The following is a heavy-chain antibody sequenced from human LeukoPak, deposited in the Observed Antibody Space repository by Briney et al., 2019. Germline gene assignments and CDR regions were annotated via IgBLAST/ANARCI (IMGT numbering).Heavy chain of an antibody. CDR3: AKGTGKYWTYFDN. CDR1: GFTFDDYA. CDR2: ISWNSGSI. V-gene: IGHV3-9*01. J-gene: IGHJ4*02. D-gene: IGHD1-1*01. Sequence: GGSLRLSCTASGFTFDDYAMHWVRHAPGKGLEWVSGISWNSGSIDYAGSVRGRFTTSRDNANNSLFLHMSSLSAEDTALYYCAKGTGKYWTYFDNWGQGTLVTVSS.